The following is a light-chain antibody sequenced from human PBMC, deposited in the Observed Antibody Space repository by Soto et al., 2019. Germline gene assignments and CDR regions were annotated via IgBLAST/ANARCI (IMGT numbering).Light chain of an antibody. CDR2: GAS. CDR3: QQYGSSRT. V-gene: IGKV3-20*01. J-gene: IGKJ1*01. Sequence: EIVLTQSPGTLSLSPGERATLSCMASQTVSSNYLAWYQQIPGQAPRLLIYGASSRATGIPDRFSGSGSGTDFTLTISRLEPEDFAVYYCQQYGSSRTFGQGTKVDI. CDR1: QTVSSNY.